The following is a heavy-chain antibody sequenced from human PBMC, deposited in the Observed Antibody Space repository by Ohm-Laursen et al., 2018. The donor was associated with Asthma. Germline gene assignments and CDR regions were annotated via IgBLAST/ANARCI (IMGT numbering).Heavy chain of an antibody. J-gene: IGHJ3*02. CDR2: INHSGST. V-gene: IGHV4-34*01. Sequence: TLSLTCAVYGGSFSGYYWSWIRQPPGKGLEWIGEINHSGSTNYNPSLKSRVTISVDTSKNQFSLKLSSVTAADTAVYYCAKDFIPLDRLTTVEGIWGQGTMVTVSS. CDR1: GGSFSGYY. CDR3: AKDFIPLDRLTTVEGI. D-gene: IGHD4-23*01.